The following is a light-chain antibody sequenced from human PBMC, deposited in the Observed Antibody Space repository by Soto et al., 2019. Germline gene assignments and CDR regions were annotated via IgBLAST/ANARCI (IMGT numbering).Light chain of an antibody. CDR2: GAS. CDR3: QQRNNRWT. CDR1: QSVNSY. V-gene: IGKV3-11*01. Sequence: EIVLTQSPATLSLSPGERATHSCRASQSVNSYLAWYQQKPGQAPRLLIYGASNRATGIPARFSGSGSGTDFSLTIISLEPEDFAVYYCQQRNNRWTFGQGTKVEIQ. J-gene: IGKJ1*01.